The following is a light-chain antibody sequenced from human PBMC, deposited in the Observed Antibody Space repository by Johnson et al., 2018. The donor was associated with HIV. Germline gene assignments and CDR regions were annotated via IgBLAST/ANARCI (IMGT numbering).Light chain of an antibody. Sequence: QSVLTQPPSVSAAPGQKVTISCSGSSPNIGNNYVSWYQQLPGTAPKLLIYENNKRPSGIPDRFSGSKSSTSATLGITGLQTGDEADYYCGTWDSSLSAYVFGTGTKVTVL. V-gene: IGLV1-51*02. J-gene: IGLJ1*01. CDR2: ENN. CDR3: GTWDSSLSAYV. CDR1: SPNIGNNY.